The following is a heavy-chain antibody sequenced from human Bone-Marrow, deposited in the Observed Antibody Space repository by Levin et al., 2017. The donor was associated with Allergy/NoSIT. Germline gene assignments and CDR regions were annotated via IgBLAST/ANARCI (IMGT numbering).Heavy chain of an antibody. V-gene: IGHV3-30*18. CDR2: IFYDGSIR. CDR3: AKGAEEWELLGSGN. Sequence: HTGGSLRLSCAASGFTFSRNGMHWVRQAPGKGLEWVAVIFYDGSIRYYADSVKGRFTISRDNSKNTLYLQMNSLRAEDTAVYYCAKGAEEWELLGSGNWGQGTLVTVSS. D-gene: IGHD1-26*01. CDR1: GFTFSRNG. J-gene: IGHJ4*02.